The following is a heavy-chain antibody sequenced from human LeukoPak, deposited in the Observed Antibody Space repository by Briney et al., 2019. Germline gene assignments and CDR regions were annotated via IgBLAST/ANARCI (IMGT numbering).Heavy chain of an antibody. CDR2: IATSSDYI. Sequence: GGSLRLSCAASGFTFSTYSMNWVRQAPGKGLEWVSSIATSSDYIYYAGSLKGRFTISRDNAKNSLYLHMNSLRPDDTAVYYCARGRSITILRGVAISDGFDLWGQGTKVTVS. CDR3: ARGRSITILRGVAISDGFDL. J-gene: IGHJ3*01. CDR1: GFTFSTYS. V-gene: IGHV3-21*06. D-gene: IGHD3-10*01.